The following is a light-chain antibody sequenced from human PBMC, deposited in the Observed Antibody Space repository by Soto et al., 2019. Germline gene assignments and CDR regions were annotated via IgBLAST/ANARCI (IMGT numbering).Light chain of an antibody. Sequence: DIQMTQSPSSLSASVGDRVTITCRASQSISYHLNWYQQKPGKAPKLLIYAASTLQSGVPSRFSGSGSGTDFTLTISSLQPEDFATYYCQQSYSTLWTFGQGTKVEIK. V-gene: IGKV1-39*01. J-gene: IGKJ1*01. CDR1: QSISYH. CDR3: QQSYSTLWT. CDR2: AAS.